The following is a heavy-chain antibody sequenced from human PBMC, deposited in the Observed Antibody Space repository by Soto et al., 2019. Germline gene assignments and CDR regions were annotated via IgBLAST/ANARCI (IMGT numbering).Heavy chain of an antibody. Sequence: GGSLRLSCAASGFTFSSYAMTWVRQAPGKGLEWVSGIRNKANSYTTEYAASVKGRSTISRDDSKNSLFLQMDSLRTEDTALNYCSRAGILTTPYYFDFWGQGTLVTVSS. CDR3: SRAGILTTPYYFDF. CDR2: IRNKANSYTT. D-gene: IGHD4-4*01. J-gene: IGHJ4*02. V-gene: IGHV3-72*01. CDR1: GFTFSSYA.